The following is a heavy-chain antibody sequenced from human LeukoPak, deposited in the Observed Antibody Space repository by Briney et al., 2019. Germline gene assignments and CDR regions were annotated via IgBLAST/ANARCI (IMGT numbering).Heavy chain of an antibody. Sequence: SETLSLTCTVSGGSISTYYWGWIRQPPGKGLEWIGSIYYSGSTNYNPSLKSRVTISVDTSKNQFSLDLTSVTAADTAVYYCARHKPPLPLHGGQETLVTVSS. J-gene: IGHJ4*02. V-gene: IGHV4-39*01. CDR3: ARHKPPLPLH. CDR2: IYYSGST. CDR1: GGSISTYY. D-gene: IGHD3-10*01.